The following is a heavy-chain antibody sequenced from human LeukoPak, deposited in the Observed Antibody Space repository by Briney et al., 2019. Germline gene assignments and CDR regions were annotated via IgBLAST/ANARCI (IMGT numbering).Heavy chain of an antibody. D-gene: IGHD3-10*01. CDR2: IYYTRST. Sequence: PSQTLSLTCTVSGDSITSGAYFWNWIRQQPGKGLEWIGYIYYTRSTNYNPSLESRVTILLDTSKNEFSLRLSSVTAADTAVYYCARGYYFGSGSFFEDWGQGTLVTVSS. CDR1: GDSITSGAYF. V-gene: IGHV4-31*03. CDR3: ARGYYFGSGSFFED. J-gene: IGHJ4*02.